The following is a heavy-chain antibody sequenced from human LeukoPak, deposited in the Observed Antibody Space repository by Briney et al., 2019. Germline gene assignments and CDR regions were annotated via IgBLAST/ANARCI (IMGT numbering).Heavy chain of an antibody. CDR3: ARHVPRLLWFGEPRAYYFDY. J-gene: IGHJ4*02. CDR2: INHSGST. V-gene: IGHV4-34*01. D-gene: IGHD3-10*01. Sequence: SETLSLTCAVYGGSFSGYHWSWIRQPPGKGLEWIGEINHSGSTNYNPSLKSRVTISVDTSKNQFSLKLSSVTAADTAVYYCARHVPRLLWFGEPRAYYFDYWGQGTLVTVSS. CDR1: GGSFSGYH.